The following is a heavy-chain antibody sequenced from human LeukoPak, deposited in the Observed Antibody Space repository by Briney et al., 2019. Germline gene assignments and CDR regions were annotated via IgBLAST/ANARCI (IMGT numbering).Heavy chain of an antibody. CDR2: IYPGDSDT. Sequence: HGESLKISCKGSGYSFTSYWIGWVRQMPGKGLEWMGIIYPGDSDTRYSPSFQGQVTISADKSISTAYLQWSSLKASDTAMYYCARGLADDILTGYLCPSFDYWGQGTLVTVSS. J-gene: IGHJ4*02. V-gene: IGHV5-51*01. D-gene: IGHD3-9*01. CDR3: ARGLADDILTGYLCPSFDY. CDR1: GYSFTSYW.